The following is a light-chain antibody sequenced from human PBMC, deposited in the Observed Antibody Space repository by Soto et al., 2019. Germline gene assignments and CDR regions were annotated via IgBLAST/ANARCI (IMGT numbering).Light chain of an antibody. J-gene: IGKJ1*01. CDR1: QSISSW. Sequence: DIQMTQSPSTLSASVGDRVTITCRASQSISSWLAWYQQKPGKAPKLLIYKASSLESGVPSRFSGSGSGTEFTLTISCLQPDDFATYYCQQYSSYSTFGQGTKVDIK. CDR3: QQYSSYST. CDR2: KAS. V-gene: IGKV1-5*03.